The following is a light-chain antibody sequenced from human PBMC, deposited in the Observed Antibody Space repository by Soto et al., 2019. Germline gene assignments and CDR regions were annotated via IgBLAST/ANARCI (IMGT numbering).Light chain of an antibody. Sequence: EIVMTQSPATLSVSPGERATLSCRASQSVSSNLAWYQQKPGQTPKLLIYVASTRATGIPARFSGSGSGTEFTRTITRLEPEDFAVYYCQQYDTSPRGFGQGTKLEIK. V-gene: IGKV3-15*01. CDR2: VAS. J-gene: IGKJ2*03. CDR1: QSVSSN. CDR3: QQYDTSPRG.